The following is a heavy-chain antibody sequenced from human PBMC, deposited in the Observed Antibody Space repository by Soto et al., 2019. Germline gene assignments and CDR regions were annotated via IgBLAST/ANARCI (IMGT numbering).Heavy chain of an antibody. Sequence: EVQVVESGGGLVQPGGSLRLSCAASGFIVSSSYMSWVRQAPGKGLEWVAVIYSAGSTYYGDSVKCRFTIYRDSSKNALYLQMDSRRAEDTAVYYCARSLTRTNYADCFDPWGQGTLVTVSS. V-gene: IGHV3-66*01. CDR2: IYSAGST. CDR3: ARSLTRTNYADCFDP. J-gene: IGHJ5*02. D-gene: IGHD2-8*01. CDR1: GFIVSSSY.